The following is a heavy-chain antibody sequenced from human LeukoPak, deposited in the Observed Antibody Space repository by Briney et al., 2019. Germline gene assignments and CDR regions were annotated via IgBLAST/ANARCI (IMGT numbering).Heavy chain of an antibody. J-gene: IGHJ4*02. CDR2: ISAYNGNT. V-gene: IGHV1-18*01. Sequence: ASVKVSCKASGYTFTSYGISWVRQAPGQGLEWMGWISAYNGNTNYAQKLQGRVTMTTDTSTSTAYMELRSLRSDDTAVYYCAREPQRGLRLGDRADYWGQGTLVTVSS. CDR1: GYTFTSYG. D-gene: IGHD3-16*01. CDR3: AREPQRGLRLGDRADY.